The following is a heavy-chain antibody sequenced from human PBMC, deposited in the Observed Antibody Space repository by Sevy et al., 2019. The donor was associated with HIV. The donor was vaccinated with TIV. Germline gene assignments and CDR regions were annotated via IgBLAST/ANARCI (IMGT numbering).Heavy chain of an antibody. CDR3: ARDLPPSATTVAHFDY. Sequence: GGSLRLSCAASGFPFSSYEMNWVRQAPGKGLEWVSYISSSGTNKYYSDSVRGRFTISRDNAKNSVYLQMNSLRAEDTALYYCARDLPPSATTVAHFDYWGQGTLVPVSS. CDR1: GFPFSSYE. D-gene: IGHD4-17*01. J-gene: IGHJ4*02. V-gene: IGHV3-48*03. CDR2: ISSSGTNK.